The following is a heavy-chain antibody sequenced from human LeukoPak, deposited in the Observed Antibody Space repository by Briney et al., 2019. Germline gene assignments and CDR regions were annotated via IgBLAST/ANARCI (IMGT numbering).Heavy chain of an antibody. V-gene: IGHV4-59*08. J-gene: IGHJ3*01. CDR2: IYYSGST. CDR1: GGSISSYY. Sequence: SETLSLTCTVSGGSISSYYWSWLRQPPGKGLEWVGYIYYSGSTNYNPSLKSRVTISVDTSKNQFSLKLSSVTAADTAVYYCASGYFGDAFDVWGQGTMVTVSS. CDR3: ASGYFGDAFDV. D-gene: IGHD3-9*01.